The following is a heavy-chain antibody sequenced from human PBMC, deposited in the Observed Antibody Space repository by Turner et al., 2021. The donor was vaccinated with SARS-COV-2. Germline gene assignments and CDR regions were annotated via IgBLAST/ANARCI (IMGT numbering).Heavy chain of an antibody. V-gene: IGHV4-31*03. D-gene: IGHD6-13*01. CDR2: IYNSGNT. CDR1: GGSISSGGYY. CDR3: ARSSTSSNRFDY. Sequence: QVQLQESGPGLVKPSQTLSLPCTVSGGSISSGGYYWSWIRQHPGKGLDWIGYIYNSGNTYYTPSLKSRVTISVDSSKNQFSLKLSSVTAADTAVYFCARSSTSSNRFDYWGQGTLVTVSS. J-gene: IGHJ4*02.